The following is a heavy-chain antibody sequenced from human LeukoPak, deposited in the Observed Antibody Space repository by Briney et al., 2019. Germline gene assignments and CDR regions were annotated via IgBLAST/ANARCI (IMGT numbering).Heavy chain of an antibody. Sequence: GSLRLSCTTSGFTFGDYAMSWVRQAPGKGLEWVGFIRSKAYGGTTEYAASVKGRFTISRDDSKSIAYLQMNSLKTEDTAVYYCTRDGGSGSYGLFDYWGQGTLVTVSS. V-gene: IGHV3-49*04. CDR2: IRSKAYGGTT. CDR3: TRDGGSGSYGLFDY. D-gene: IGHD3-10*01. CDR1: GFTFGDYA. J-gene: IGHJ4*02.